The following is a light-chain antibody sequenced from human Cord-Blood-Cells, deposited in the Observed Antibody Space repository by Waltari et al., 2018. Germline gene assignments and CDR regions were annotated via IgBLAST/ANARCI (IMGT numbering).Light chain of an antibody. CDR3: CSYAGSYTYV. CDR2: DVS. J-gene: IGLJ1*01. Sequence: SALTQPRSVSGSPRQSVTISCPGTRNDVGGYNHASWYQQHPGKAPKLMIYDVSKRPSGVPDRFSGSKSGNTASLTISGLQAEDEADYYCCSYAGSYTYVFGTGTKVTVL. CDR1: RNDVGGYNH. V-gene: IGLV2-11*01.